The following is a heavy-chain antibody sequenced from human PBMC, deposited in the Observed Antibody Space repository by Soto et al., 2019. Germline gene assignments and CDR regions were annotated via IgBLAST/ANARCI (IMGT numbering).Heavy chain of an antibody. CDR2: ISGSGGSA. CDR1: GFTFSNYA. V-gene: IGHV3-23*01. J-gene: IGHJ3*01. Sequence: EVQLLESGGGLVQPGGSLRLSCAASGFTFSNYAMNWVRQAPGKGLECVSVISGSGGSAYYADSVQGRFTISRDNSKNTLYMQMNSLRDEDTAIYYCVREGSGWYSRGSFDFWGRGTMVTVTS. CDR3: VREGSGWYSRGSFDF. D-gene: IGHD6-19*01.